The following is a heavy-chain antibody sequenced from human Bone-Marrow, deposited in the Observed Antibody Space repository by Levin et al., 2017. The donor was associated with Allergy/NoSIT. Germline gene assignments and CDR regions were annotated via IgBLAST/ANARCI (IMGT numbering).Heavy chain of an antibody. Sequence: SSETLSLTCTVSGGSISSSSYYWGWIRQPPGKGLEWIGSIYYSGSTYYNPSLKSRVTISVDTSKNQFSLKLSSVTAADTAVYYCASPRHGSGWPVEAFDSWGQGTMVTVSS. CDR3: ASPRHGSGWPVEAFDS. J-gene: IGHJ3*02. D-gene: IGHD6-19*01. V-gene: IGHV4-39*01. CDR2: IYYSGST. CDR1: GGSISSSSYY.